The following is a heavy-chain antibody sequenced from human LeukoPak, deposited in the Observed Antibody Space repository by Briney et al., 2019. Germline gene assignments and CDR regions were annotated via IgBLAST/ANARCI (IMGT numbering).Heavy chain of an antibody. CDR2: IYNGGST. V-gene: IGHV3-66*01. CDR1: GFSVSSNY. Sequence: GGSLRLSCAASGFSVSSNYVAWVRQAPGKGLEWVSVIYNGGSTKYGDSVQDRFTISRDKSKNTLHLQMNSLRAEDTALYYCARASRWLAFDDWGQGALVTVSA. J-gene: IGHJ4*02. D-gene: IGHD6-19*01. CDR3: ARASRWLAFDD.